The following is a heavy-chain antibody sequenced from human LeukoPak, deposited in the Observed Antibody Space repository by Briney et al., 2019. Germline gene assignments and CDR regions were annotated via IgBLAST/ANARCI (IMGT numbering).Heavy chain of an antibody. CDR3: ARSISGFRFDS. CDR1: GDSISSYY. V-gene: IGHV4-59*01. Sequence: SETLSLTCTVSGDSISSYYWSWIRQPPGKGLEWIGYIYDSGRTSNNPSLESRLAISADTSKNQFSLNLRSVTAADTAVYYCARSISGFRFDSWGQGTLVTVSS. D-gene: IGHD3-22*01. CDR2: IYDSGRT. J-gene: IGHJ5*01.